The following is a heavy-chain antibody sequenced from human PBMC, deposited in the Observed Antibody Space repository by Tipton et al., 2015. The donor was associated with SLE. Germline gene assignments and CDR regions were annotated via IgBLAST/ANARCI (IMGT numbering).Heavy chain of an antibody. D-gene: IGHD2-2*01. V-gene: IGHV4-39*07. CDR1: GGSISSSSYY. J-gene: IGHJ4*02. CDR2: IHSTGST. Sequence: TLSLTCTVSGGSISSSSYYWGWIRQPPGKGLEWIGRIHSTGSTNYNPSLERRVTLSVDSSKNQVSLKLTSVTAADTAVYYCARVAPAEVFDYWGQGTLVTVSS. CDR3: ARVAPAEVFDY.